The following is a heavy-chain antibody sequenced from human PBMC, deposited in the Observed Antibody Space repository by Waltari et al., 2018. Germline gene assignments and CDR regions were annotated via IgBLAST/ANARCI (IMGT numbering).Heavy chain of an antibody. CDR2: IYYSGAT. Sequence: QVQLQESGPGLVKSSETLSLTCTVSGGSISRSGYYWGWVRQPPGKGLEWIANIYYSGATYYSPSLRRRATISLDTSKNQFSLTLTSVTAADTAVYYCARALAPKWFDPWGRGTLVTVSS. CDR1: GGSISRSGYY. CDR3: ARALAPKWFDP. J-gene: IGHJ5*02. V-gene: IGHV4-39*07.